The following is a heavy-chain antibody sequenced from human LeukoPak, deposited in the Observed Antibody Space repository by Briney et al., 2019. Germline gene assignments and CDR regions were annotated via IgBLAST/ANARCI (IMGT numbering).Heavy chain of an antibody. CDR1: GGSFSGYY. V-gene: IGHV4-34*01. CDR3: ARGIRDYDSSGYYFDY. Sequence: SETLSLTCAVYGGSFSGYYWSWIRQPPVKGLEWIGEINHSGSTNYNPSLKSRVTISVDTSKNQFSLKLSSVTAADTAVYYCARGIRDYDSSGYYFDYWGQGTLVTVSS. D-gene: IGHD3-22*01. J-gene: IGHJ4*02. CDR2: INHSGST.